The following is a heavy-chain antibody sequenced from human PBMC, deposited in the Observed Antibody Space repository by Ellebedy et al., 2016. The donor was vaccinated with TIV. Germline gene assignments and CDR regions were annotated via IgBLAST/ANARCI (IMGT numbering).Heavy chain of an antibody. CDR3: ARHGRYLAREDNWFDP. V-gene: IGHV4-39*01. J-gene: IGHJ5*02. CDR1: GGSISSGGYY. Sequence: MPSETLSLTCTVSGGSISSGGYYWSWIRQHPGKGLEWIGYIYYRGSTYYNPSLKSRVTISVDTSKNQFSLKLSSVTAADTAVYYCARHGRYLAREDNWFDPWGQGTLVTVSS. CDR2: IYYRGST. D-gene: IGHD1-26*01.